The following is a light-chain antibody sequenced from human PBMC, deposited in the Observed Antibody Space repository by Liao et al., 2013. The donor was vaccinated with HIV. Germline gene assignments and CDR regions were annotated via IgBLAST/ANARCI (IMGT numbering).Light chain of an antibody. V-gene: IGLV3-1*01. CDR2: EDT. J-gene: IGLJ2*01. Sequence: SYHLTQPPSMSVPPGQTATITCSGERLGDKYATWYQQKSGQSPVLVIYEDTKRHAGIPERFSGSNSGNTATLTISGTQPLDEADYYCQTWHISTLILGGGTKLTVL. CDR1: RLGDKY. CDR3: QTWHISTLI.